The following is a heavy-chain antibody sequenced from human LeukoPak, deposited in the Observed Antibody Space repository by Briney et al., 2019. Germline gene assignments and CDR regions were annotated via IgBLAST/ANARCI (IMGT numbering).Heavy chain of an antibody. CDR2: IRSKANSYAT. D-gene: IGHD1-26*01. Sequence: GGSLRLSCTASGFTFSGSAMHWVRQASGKGLEWVGRIRSKANSYATAYAASVKGRFTISRDDSKNTAYLQMNSLKTEDTAVYYCTQNSGSSQALYYYYMDVWGKGTTVTVSS. CDR3: TQNSGSSQALYYYYMDV. CDR1: GFTFSGSA. J-gene: IGHJ6*03. V-gene: IGHV3-73*01.